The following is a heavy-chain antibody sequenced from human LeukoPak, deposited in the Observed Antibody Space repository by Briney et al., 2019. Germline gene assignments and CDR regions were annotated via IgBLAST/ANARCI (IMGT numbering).Heavy chain of an antibody. CDR2: INHSGST. J-gene: IGHJ5*02. CDR1: GGSFNGYF. V-gene: IGHV4-34*01. CDR3: ARGPDSGSYYAWFDP. Sequence: SETLSLTFAVYGGSFNGYFWSWIRQPPGKGLEWIGEINHSGSTNYNPSLKSRVTISVDTSKNQVSLKLNSVTAADTAVYYCARGPDSGSYYAWFDPWGQGTLVTVSS. D-gene: IGHD3-10*01.